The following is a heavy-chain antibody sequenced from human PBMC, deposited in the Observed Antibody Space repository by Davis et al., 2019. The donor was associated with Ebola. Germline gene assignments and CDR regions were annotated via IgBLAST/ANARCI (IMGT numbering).Heavy chain of an antibody. CDR2: INHGAIT. CDR3: ARGTDTTDWYFDL. CDR1: GGSFSGHF. D-gene: IGHD1-26*01. J-gene: IGHJ2*01. V-gene: IGHV4-34*01. Sequence: MPSETLSLTCAVYGGSFSGHFWSWIRQPPGKGLEWMGEINHGAITNYNPSLKSRLTISVDTSKGQVSLKLKSVTANDTAMYYCARGTDTTDWYFDLWGRGTLVTVSS.